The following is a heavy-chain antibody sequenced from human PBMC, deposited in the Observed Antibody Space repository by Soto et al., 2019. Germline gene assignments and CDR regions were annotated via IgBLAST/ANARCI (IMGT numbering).Heavy chain of an antibody. CDR2: ISAYNGNT. J-gene: IGHJ4*02. CDR3: ALDYSDTTGYVGH. V-gene: IGHV1-18*01. CDR1: GYKFTSYG. D-gene: IGHD3-9*01. Sequence: QVKLVQSGAEVKKSGASVKVSCKASGYKFTSYGFSWVRQAPGQGLEWMGWISAYNGNTNYAQKFQGRVIMSTDTSTTTAFMELRSLRSDDTAVYYCALDYSDTTGYVGHWGQGTLVSVSS.